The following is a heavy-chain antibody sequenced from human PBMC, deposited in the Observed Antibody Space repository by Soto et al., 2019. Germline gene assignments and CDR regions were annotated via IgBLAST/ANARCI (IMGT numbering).Heavy chain of an antibody. CDR1: GGSISSGDYY. D-gene: IGHD3-3*02. CDR2: FYYSGRA. Sequence: QVQLQESGPGLVKPSQTLSLTCTVSGGSISSGDYYWNWIRQHPGQGLERIGYFYYSGRAYYNPSLKSRVTISVDTSRNQYSLKLSSVTAADTAVYYWARAPRTSIFIAYGMDVWGQGTTVTVSS. J-gene: IGHJ6*02. CDR3: ARAPRTSIFIAYGMDV. V-gene: IGHV4-31*03.